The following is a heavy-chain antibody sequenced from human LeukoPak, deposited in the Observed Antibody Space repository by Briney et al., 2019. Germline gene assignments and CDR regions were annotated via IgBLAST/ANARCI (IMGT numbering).Heavy chain of an antibody. J-gene: IGHJ3*02. CDR1: GFTLSDYY. V-gene: IGHV3-11*01. D-gene: IGHD1-7*01. Sequence: SGGSLRLSCAASGFTLSDYYMSWIRQAPGKGLEWVSYISSSGSTIYYADSVKGRFTISRDNAKNSLYLQMNSLRAEDTAVYYCARYSNYVPPSNAFDIWGQGTMVTVSS. CDR3: ARYSNYVPPSNAFDI. CDR2: ISSSGSTI.